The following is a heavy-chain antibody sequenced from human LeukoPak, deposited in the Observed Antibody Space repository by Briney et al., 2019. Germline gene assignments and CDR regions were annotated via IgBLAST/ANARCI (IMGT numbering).Heavy chain of an antibody. CDR3: ARDGKYFWSGSSY. J-gene: IGHJ4*02. CDR2: IKQDGSEK. D-gene: IGHD3-3*01. V-gene: IGHV3-7*01. CDR1: GFPFSSYW. Sequence: GGSLRLSFAASGFPFSSYWMSWVRQAPGKGREWVANIKQDGSEKYYWDSVKGRFTISRDNAKNSLYLQMNSLRAEDTAVYYCARDGKYFWSGSSYWGQGTLVTVSS.